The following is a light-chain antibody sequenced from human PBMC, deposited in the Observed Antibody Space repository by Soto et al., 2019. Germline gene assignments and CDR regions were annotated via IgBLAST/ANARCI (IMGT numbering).Light chain of an antibody. CDR2: GAS. J-gene: IGKJ5*01. Sequence: EIVLTQSPGTLSLSPGERATLSCRASQSVSSTYLAWYQQKSGQAPRLLMYGASSRATGIPDRFSGSGSGTDFTLTISSLEPEDFAVYYCHLYGYSPITFGPGTRLEIK. CDR1: QSVSSTY. V-gene: IGKV3-20*01. CDR3: HLYGYSPIT.